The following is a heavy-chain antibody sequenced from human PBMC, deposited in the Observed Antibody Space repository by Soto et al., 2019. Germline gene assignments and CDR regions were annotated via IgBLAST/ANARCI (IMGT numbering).Heavy chain of an antibody. Sequence: PSQTLSLTCAISGDSVSSNSAAWNWIRQSPSRGLEWLGRTYYRSKWYNDYAVSVKSRITINPDTSKNQFSLQLNSVTPEDTAVYYCARGIDCSSTSGVDDYYYYYMDVWGKGTTVTVSS. CDR2: TYYRSKWYN. CDR3: ARGIDCSSTSGVDDYYYYYMDV. J-gene: IGHJ6*03. V-gene: IGHV6-1*01. CDR1: GDSVSSNSAA. D-gene: IGHD2-2*01.